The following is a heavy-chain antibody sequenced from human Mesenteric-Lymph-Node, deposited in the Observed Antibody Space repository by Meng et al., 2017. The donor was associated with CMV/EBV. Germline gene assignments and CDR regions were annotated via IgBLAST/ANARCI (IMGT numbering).Heavy chain of an antibody. CDR3: ARFVLRYFDWLTGKESNWFDP. CDR1: GDSVNSGTYY. CDR2: IYYSGST. V-gene: IGHV4-61*01. Sequence: SETLSLTCTVSGDSVNSGTYYWTWIRQPPGKELEYIGYIYYSGSTIYNPSLKSRVTISVDTSKNQFSLKLSSVTAADTAVYYCARFVLRYFDWLTGKESNWFDPWGQGTLVTVSS. J-gene: IGHJ5*02. D-gene: IGHD3-9*01.